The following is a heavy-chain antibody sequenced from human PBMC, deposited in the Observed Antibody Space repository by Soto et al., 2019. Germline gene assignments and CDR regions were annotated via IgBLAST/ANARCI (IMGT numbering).Heavy chain of an antibody. Sequence: PGGSLRLSCAASGFTFSSYGMHWVRQAPGKGPEWMAVISYDGSNKYYADSVKGRFTISRDNSKNTLYLQMNSLRAEDTAVYYCAKDRDSRYSSGWYPGLEYFQHWGQGTLVTVSS. J-gene: IGHJ1*01. CDR3: AKDRDSRYSSGWYPGLEYFQH. V-gene: IGHV3-30*18. D-gene: IGHD6-19*01. CDR2: ISYDGSNK. CDR1: GFTFSSYG.